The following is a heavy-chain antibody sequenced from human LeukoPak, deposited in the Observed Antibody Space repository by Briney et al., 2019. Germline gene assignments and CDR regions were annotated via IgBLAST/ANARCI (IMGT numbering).Heavy chain of an antibody. CDR2: INWNGGST. V-gene: IGHV3-20*04. D-gene: IGHD2-15*01. CDR3: ARELGYCSGGSCERNYYFDY. J-gene: IGHJ4*02. CDR1: GFTFDDYG. Sequence: GGSLRLSCAASGFTFDDYGMSWVRQAPGKGLEWVSGINWNGGSTGYADSVKGRFTISRDNAKNSLYLQMNSLRAEDTALYYCARELGYCSGGSCERNYYFDYWGQGTLVTVSS.